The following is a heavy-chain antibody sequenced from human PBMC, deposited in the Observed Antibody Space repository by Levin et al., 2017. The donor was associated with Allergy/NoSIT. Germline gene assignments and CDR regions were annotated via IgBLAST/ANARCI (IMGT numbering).Heavy chain of an antibody. CDR2: INLRGSTR. J-gene: IGHJ4*02. CDR1: GFTFTNFE. Sequence: GESLKISCEASGFTFTNFEMNWVRQAPGRGLEWISYINLRGSTRYYADSVRGRFTISRDNAKNSLLLRMDSRTAEDTAVDYCARQVLNYYRGSGYYFDYWGQGTLVTVSS. CDR3: ARQVLNYYRGSGYYFDY. D-gene: IGHD3-22*01. V-gene: IGHV3-48*03.